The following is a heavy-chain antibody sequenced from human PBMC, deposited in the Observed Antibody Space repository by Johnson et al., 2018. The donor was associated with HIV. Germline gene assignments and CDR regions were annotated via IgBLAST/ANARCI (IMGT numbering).Heavy chain of an antibody. CDR1: GFTFGDYA. V-gene: IGHV3-49*04. CDR3: TRDRYCTNGVCYRPVAFDI. D-gene: IGHD2-8*01. Sequence: VHLVESGGGLVQPGRSLRLSCTASGFTFGDYAMSWVRQAPGKGLEWVGFIRSKAYGRTTEYAASVNGRFTISRDDSKSIANRQMNSLKTEDTAVYYCTRDRYCTNGVCYRPVAFDIWGQGTMVTVS. J-gene: IGHJ3*02. CDR2: IRSKAYGRTT.